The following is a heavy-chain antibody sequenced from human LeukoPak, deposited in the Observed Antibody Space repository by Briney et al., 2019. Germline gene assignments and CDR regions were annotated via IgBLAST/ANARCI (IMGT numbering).Heavy chain of an antibody. V-gene: IGHV3-9*01. J-gene: IGHJ4*02. Sequence: GGSLRLSCAASGFTFDDYAMHWVRQAPGKGLEWVSGISWNSGSIGYADSVKGRFTISRDNAKNSLYLQMNSLRAEDTALYYCAKDMGSGWYGGGYFDYWGQGTLVTVSS. CDR1: GFTFDDYA. D-gene: IGHD6-19*01. CDR2: ISWNSGSI. CDR3: AKDMGSGWYGGGYFDY.